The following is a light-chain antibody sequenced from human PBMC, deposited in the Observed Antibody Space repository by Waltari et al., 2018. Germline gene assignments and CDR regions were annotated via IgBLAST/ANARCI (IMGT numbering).Light chain of an antibody. CDR2: WAS. J-gene: IGKJ1*01. V-gene: IGKV4-1*01. CDR1: QSVFYRSDNKNY. CDR3: QQYYRSRT. Sequence: DIVMTQSPDSLAVSLGERATIDCKSSQSVFYRSDNKNYLAWYQPKPGKPPKLLFYWASTRESGVPDRFSASGSGTEFTLTINNLQAEDVAVYYCQQYYRSRTFGQGTKVEIK.